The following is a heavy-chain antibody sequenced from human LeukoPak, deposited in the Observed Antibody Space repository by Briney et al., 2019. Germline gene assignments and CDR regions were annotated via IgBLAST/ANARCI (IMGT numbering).Heavy chain of an antibody. Sequence: GGSLRLSCTASGFTFNSYTFNWVRQAPGKGLEWVSSISTSHSYIYYADSVKGRFTISRDNSKNTLYLQMNSLRAEDTAVYHCAKSGLNRFDYWGQGTLVTVSS. CDR1: GFTFNSYT. CDR2: ISTSHSYI. D-gene: IGHD2-15*01. J-gene: IGHJ4*02. V-gene: IGHV3-21*04. CDR3: AKSGLNRFDY.